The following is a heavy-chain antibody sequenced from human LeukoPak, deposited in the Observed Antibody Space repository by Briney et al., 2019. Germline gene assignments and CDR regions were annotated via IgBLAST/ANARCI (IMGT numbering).Heavy chain of an antibody. J-gene: IGHJ6*03. Sequence: PSETLSLTCTVSGGSISSYYWSWIRQPPGKGLEWIGYIYYSGSTNYNPSLKSRVTISVDMSKNQFSLKLSSVTAADTAVYYCARTTEGGYTYDYFYYYYMDVWGKGATVTISS. CDR3: ARTTEGGYTYDYFYYYYMDV. V-gene: IGHV4-59*01. CDR1: GGSISSYY. D-gene: IGHD5-18*01. CDR2: IYYSGST.